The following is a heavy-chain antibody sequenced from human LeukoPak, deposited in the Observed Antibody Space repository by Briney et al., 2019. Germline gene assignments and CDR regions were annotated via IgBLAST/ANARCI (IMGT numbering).Heavy chain of an antibody. J-gene: IGHJ1*01. CDR3: ARDRQWDFQN. V-gene: IGHV3-48*01. D-gene: IGHD1-26*01. CDR2: ISSSGTTI. CDR1: GFTFSSYS. Sequence: GGSLRLSCAASGFTFSSYSMNWVRQTPGKVLEWVSHISSSGTTISYADSVKGRFTMSRDNAKNSLDLQMTSLRVEDTAIYYCARDRQWDFQNWGQGTLVTVSS.